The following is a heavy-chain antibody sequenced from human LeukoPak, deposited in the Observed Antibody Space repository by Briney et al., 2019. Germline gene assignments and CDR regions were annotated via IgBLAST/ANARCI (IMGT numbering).Heavy chain of an antibody. J-gene: IGHJ4*02. CDR1: GGSISSYY. CDR2: IYYSGST. D-gene: IGHD3-9*01. V-gene: IGHV4-59*01. CDR3: ARGPRITIFELDY. Sequence: SETLSLTCTVSGGSISSYYWSWIRQPPGKGLEWIGYIYYSGSTNYNPSLKSRVTISVDTSKNQFSLKLSSVTAADTAVYYCARGPRITIFELDYWGQGTLVTVSS.